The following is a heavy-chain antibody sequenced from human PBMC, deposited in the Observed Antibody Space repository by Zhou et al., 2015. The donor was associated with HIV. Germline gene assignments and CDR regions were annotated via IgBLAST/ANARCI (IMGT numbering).Heavy chain of an antibody. Sequence: QVQLVQSGAEVKKPGSSVKVSCKASGGTFSSYAISWVRQAPGQGLEWMGGIIPIFGTANYAQKFQGRVTITADKSTSTAYMELSSLRSEDTAIYYCARERGGYDSSGYVHGWYFDLWGPGTLVTVAS. CDR1: GGTFSSYA. V-gene: IGHV1-69*06. CDR3: ARERGGYDSSGYVHGWYFDL. J-gene: IGHJ2*01. D-gene: IGHD3-22*01. CDR2: IIPIFGTA.